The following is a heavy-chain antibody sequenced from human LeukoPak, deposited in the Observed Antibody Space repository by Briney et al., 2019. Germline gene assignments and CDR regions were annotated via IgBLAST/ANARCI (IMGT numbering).Heavy chain of an antibody. J-gene: IGHJ4*02. D-gene: IGHD2-15*01. Sequence: AETLSLTCALHGGSFSGYYWRSIRLPPGKGQEWNGEINQSGNANSNPSFKRRVTISVGTSKNQFSLKLSSVTAADTAVYYCAKGRKLGCCSGGSCYGPEFDYWGQGTLVTVPS. CDR3: AKGRKLGCCSGGSCYGPEFDY. V-gene: IGHV4-34*01. CDR2: INQSGNA. CDR1: GGSFSGYY.